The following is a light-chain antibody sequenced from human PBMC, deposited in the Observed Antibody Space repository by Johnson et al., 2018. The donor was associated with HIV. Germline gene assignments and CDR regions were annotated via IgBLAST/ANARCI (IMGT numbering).Light chain of an antibody. CDR3: GIWDSSLSAYV. CDR1: SSNIGNNY. CDR2: DNN. V-gene: IGLV1-51*01. J-gene: IGLJ1*01. Sequence: QLVLTQPPSVSAAPGQKVTISCSGSSSNIGNNYVSWYQQLPGTAPKLLIYDNNKRPSGIPDRFSGSKSGTSANLGITGLQTGDEAVYYSGIWDSSLSAYVFEPGTKVTVL.